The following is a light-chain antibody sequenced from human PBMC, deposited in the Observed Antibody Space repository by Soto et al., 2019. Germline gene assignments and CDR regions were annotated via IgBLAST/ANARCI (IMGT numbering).Light chain of an antibody. CDR1: GSNVGGYNY. J-gene: IGLJ2*01. Sequence: QSVLTQPRSVSGSPGQSVTISCTGTGSNVGGYNYVSWYQQHPGEAPKLMIYDVSKRPSGVPDRFSGSKSGNTASLTISGLQAEDEADYYCCSYAGSYTVLFGGGTKLTVL. CDR2: DVS. CDR3: CSYAGSYTVL. V-gene: IGLV2-11*01.